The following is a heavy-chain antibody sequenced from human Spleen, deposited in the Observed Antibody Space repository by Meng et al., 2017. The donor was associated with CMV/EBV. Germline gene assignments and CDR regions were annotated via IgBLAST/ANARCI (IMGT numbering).Heavy chain of an antibody. J-gene: IGHJ3*02. Sequence: ASVKVSCKASGYSFTGYYVHWVRQAPGQGLEWMGWINSNTGDTKYVQKFQGRVTMTRDTSISTAYIDLPSLRSDDTAVYYCARVPPFKDGSYALHIWGQGTMVTVSS. CDR2: INSNTGDT. V-gene: IGHV1-2*02. CDR3: ARVPPFKDGSYALHI. CDR1: GYSFTGYY. D-gene: IGHD5-24*01.